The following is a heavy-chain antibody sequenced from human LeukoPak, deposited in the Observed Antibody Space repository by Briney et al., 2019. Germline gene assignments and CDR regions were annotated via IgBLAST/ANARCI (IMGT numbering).Heavy chain of an antibody. V-gene: IGHV3-20*04. CDR1: GFTFSSYS. J-gene: IGHJ6*03. D-gene: IGHD2-2*01. CDR2: INWSGDSS. CDR3: ARDDVSSTISPPYYMDV. Sequence: GGSLRLSCAASGFTFSSYSMNWVRQVPGKGLEWVSGINWSGDSSSYADSVKGRFTVSRDNAQNSLYLQMNSLRAEDTALYFCARDDVSSTISPPYYMDVWGEGITVTVSS.